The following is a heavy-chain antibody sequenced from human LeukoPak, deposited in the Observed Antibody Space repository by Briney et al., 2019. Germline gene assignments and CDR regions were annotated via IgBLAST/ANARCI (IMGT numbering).Heavy chain of an antibody. V-gene: IGHV1-18*04. CDR3: ARERRYDFWSGYLYFDY. Sequence: ASVKVSCKASGYTFTIYGITWVRQAPGQGLEWMGWISAYNGNTNYAQKLQGRVTMTTDTSTSTAYMELRSLRSDDTAVYYCARERRYDFWSGYLYFDYWGQGTLVTVSS. D-gene: IGHD3-3*01. CDR2: ISAYNGNT. CDR1: GYTFTIYG. J-gene: IGHJ4*02.